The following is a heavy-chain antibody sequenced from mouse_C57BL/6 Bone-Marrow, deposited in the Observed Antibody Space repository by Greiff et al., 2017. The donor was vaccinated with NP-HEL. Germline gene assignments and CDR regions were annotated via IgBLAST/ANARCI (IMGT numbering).Heavy chain of an antibody. CDR3: EWGISYGSSYWYFDD. D-gene: IGHD1-1*01. CDR2: IDPSDCYT. Sequence: QVQLQQPGAELVKPGASVKLSCKASGYTFTSYWMQWVKQRPGQGLEWIGEIDPSDCYTNYNQKFKGKATLTVDTSSSTAYMQLSSLTSDDSAVSSCEWGISYGSSYWYFDDWGKGTTVTVSS. CDR1: GYTFTSYW. V-gene: IGHV1-50*01. J-gene: IGHJ1*03.